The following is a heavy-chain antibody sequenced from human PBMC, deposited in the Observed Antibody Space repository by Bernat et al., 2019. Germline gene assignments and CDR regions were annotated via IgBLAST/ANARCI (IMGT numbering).Heavy chain of an antibody. J-gene: IGHJ4*02. Sequence: EVHLLESGGGLVQPGGSLRLSCAASGFTFSSYAMSWVRQAPGMGLEWVSTITGSGGITYYADSVKGRFTISRDNSKNTLYLQMNSLRAEDTAVYYCAKPPFGVVNGWGQGTLVTVSS. D-gene: IGHD3-3*01. V-gene: IGHV3-23*01. CDR3: AKPPFGVVNG. CDR2: ITGSGGIT. CDR1: GFTFSSYA.